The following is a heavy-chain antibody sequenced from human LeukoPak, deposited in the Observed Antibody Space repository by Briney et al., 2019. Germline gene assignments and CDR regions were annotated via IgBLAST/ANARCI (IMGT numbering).Heavy chain of an antibody. CDR1: GFTFNSYA. CDR3: AKEDPWFGDAFDL. J-gene: IGHJ3*01. Sequence: PGGSQRLSCEASGFTFNSYAMSWVRQAPGKGLDWVSVISGGGVGRTDYADSVRGRFTISRDDSKNTMYLEMNSLTVEDTAVYFCAKEDPWFGDAFDLWGQGTLVTVSS. V-gene: IGHV3-23*01. D-gene: IGHD3-10*01. CDR2: ISGGGVGRT.